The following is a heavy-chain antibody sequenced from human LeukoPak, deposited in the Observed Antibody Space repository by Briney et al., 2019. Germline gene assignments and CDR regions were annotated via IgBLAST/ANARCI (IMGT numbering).Heavy chain of an antibody. CDR3: ARLRGYCSGGSCYRPFDY. D-gene: IGHD2-15*01. CDR2: MNPNSGNT. J-gene: IGHJ4*02. V-gene: IGHV1-8*03. CDR1: GYTFTSYD. Sequence: ASVKVSCKASGYTFTSYDINWVRQATGQGLEWMGWMNPNSGNTGYAQKFQGRVTITRNTSISTAYMELSSLRSEDTAVYYCARLRGYCSGGSCYRPFDYWGQGTLVTVSS.